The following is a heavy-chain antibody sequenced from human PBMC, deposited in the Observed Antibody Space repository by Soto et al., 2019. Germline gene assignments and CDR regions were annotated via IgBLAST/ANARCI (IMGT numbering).Heavy chain of an antibody. D-gene: IGHD2-2*01. Sequence: SVKVSCKASGGTFSSYAISWVRQAPGQGLEWMGGIIPIFGTANYAQKFQGRVTITADESTSTAYMELSSLRSEDTAVYYCARDRGIVVVPAAMYYYGMDVWGQGTTVTVSS. J-gene: IGHJ6*02. V-gene: IGHV1-69*13. CDR3: ARDRGIVVVPAAMYYYGMDV. CDR2: IIPIFGTA. CDR1: GGTFSSYA.